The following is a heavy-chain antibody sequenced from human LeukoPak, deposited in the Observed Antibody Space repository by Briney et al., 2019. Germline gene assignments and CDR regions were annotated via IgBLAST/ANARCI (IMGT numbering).Heavy chain of an antibody. D-gene: IGHD1-26*01. Sequence: GGSLRLSCAASGFTFSNYAMHWVRQTPGKGLEWVAVISYDGSNKYYTDSVKGRFTISRDNSKNTLYLQMNSLRAEDTAVYYCAKMGQGHGKIYWGQGTLVTVSS. CDR1: GFTFSNYA. V-gene: IGHV3-30*18. CDR2: ISYDGSNK. J-gene: IGHJ4*02. CDR3: AKMGQGHGKIY.